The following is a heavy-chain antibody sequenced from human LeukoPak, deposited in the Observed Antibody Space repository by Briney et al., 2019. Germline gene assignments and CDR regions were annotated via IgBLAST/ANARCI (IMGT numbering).Heavy chain of an antibody. CDR2: IRSKAYGGTT. J-gene: IGHJ4*02. CDR3: LLSRADFDY. CDR1: GFTFGDYA. D-gene: IGHD2-15*01. V-gene: IGHV3-49*04. Sequence: GGSLRLSCTASGFTFGDYAMSWVRQAPGKGLEWVGFIRSKAYGGTTEYAASVKGRFTISRDDSKSIAYLQMNSLKTEDTAVYYCLLSRADFDYWGQGTLVTVSS.